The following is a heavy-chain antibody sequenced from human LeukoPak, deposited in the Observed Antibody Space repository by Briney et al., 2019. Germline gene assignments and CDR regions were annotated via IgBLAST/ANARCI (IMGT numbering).Heavy chain of an antibody. Sequence: GGSLRLSCAASGFTFSSYAMHWVRQAPGKGLEWVAVISYDGSNKYYADSVKGRFTISRDNSKNTLYLQMNSLRAEDTAVYYCARGDSTVTMVRGVFDPWGQGTLVTVSS. CDR3: ARGDSTVTMVRGVFDP. J-gene: IGHJ5*02. CDR2: ISYDGSNK. D-gene: IGHD3-10*01. CDR1: GFTFSSYA. V-gene: IGHV3-30*04.